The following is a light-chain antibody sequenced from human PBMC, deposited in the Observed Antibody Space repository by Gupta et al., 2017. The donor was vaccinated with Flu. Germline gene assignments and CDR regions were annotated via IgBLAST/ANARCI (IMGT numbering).Light chain of an antibody. V-gene: IGKV1D-16*01. J-gene: IGKJ4*01. Sequence: DIQMTQSPSSLSASVGDRVTITCRASQDISRWLAWYHQKPGKAPKSLISAASTLQSGVSPRFSGSGSGTDFTLTISSLQPEDFGTYYCQQDDCYPLTFGGGTKVEIK. CDR3: QQDDCYPLT. CDR2: AAS. CDR1: QDISRW.